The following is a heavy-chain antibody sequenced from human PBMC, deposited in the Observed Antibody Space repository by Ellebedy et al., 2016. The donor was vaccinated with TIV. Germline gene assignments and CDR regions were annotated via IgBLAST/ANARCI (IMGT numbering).Heavy chain of an antibody. V-gene: IGHV3-23*01. D-gene: IGHD3-3*01. CDR3: AKEGAIFGVVTGIDY. CDR2: ISGSGGST. CDR1: GFTFSSYA. Sequence: GESLKISXAASGFTFSSYAMSWVRQAPGKGLEWVSAISGSGGSTYYADSVKGRFTISRDNSKNTLYLQMNSLRAEDTAVYYCAKEGAIFGVVTGIDYWGQGTLVTVSS. J-gene: IGHJ4*02.